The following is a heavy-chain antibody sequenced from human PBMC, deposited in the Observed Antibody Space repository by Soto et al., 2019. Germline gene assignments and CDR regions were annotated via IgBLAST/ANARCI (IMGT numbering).Heavy chain of an antibody. Sequence: SETLSLTCTVSGGSVSSGSYYWSWIRQPPGKGLEWIGYIYYSGSTNYNPSLKSRVTISVDTSKNQFSLKLSSVTAADTAVYYCARERIEYDSSGYYAVFIDHWGQGTLVTVSS. V-gene: IGHV4-61*01. CDR2: IYYSGST. CDR1: GGSVSSGSYY. D-gene: IGHD3-22*01. CDR3: ARERIEYDSSGYYAVFIDH. J-gene: IGHJ4*02.